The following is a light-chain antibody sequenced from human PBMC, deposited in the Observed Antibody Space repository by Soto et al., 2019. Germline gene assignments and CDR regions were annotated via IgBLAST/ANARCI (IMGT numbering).Light chain of an antibody. J-gene: IGKJ5*01. Sequence: IVLTQSPCTLSLSPGGRSRLSCRTSQSVSNTYVAWYQQKTGQAPRLLIYDTSSRVTGIPERLSGSGYGTDFTLTISRLEPEDFEVFYCQQYGTSEIIFGQGTRLEIK. CDR2: DTS. V-gene: IGKV3-20*01. CDR1: QSVSNTY. CDR3: QQYGTSEII.